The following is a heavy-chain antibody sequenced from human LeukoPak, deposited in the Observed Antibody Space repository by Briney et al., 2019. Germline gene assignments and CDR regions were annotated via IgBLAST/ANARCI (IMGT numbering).Heavy chain of an antibody. V-gene: IGHV5-51*01. Sequence: GESLKISCKVSGYSFTSYWIGWVRQMPGKGLEWVGIIYPDDSDTRYSPSVQDQVTISADKSISTAYLQWSSLKASDTAMYYCARHSPGGDYFIDDWGQGTLVTVSS. D-gene: IGHD4-17*01. CDR2: IYPDDSDT. CDR3: ARHSPGGDYFIDD. CDR1: GYSFTSYW. J-gene: IGHJ4*02.